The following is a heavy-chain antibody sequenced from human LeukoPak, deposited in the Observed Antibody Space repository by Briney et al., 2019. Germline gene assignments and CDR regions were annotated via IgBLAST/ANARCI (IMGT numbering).Heavy chain of an antibody. Sequence: GGSLRLSCAASGFTFSSYWMSWVRQAPGKGLEWVANIKQDGSEKYYVDSVKGRFTISRDNAKNSLYLQMNSLGAEDTAVYYCARVKTVATKLGYYYDYYYMDVWGKGTTVTISS. CDR3: ARVKTVATKLGYYYDYYYMDV. CDR1: GFTFSSYW. D-gene: IGHD5-12*01. V-gene: IGHV3-7*01. CDR2: IKQDGSEK. J-gene: IGHJ6*03.